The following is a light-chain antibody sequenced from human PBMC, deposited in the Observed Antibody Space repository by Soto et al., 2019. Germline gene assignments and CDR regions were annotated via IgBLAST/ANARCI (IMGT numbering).Light chain of an antibody. Sequence: EIVMTQSPATLSVSPGERATLSCRASQSIRNNLAWYQQKPGQAPRLLIYGASSRATGIPDRFSGSGSGTDFTLTISRLEPEDFAVYYCQQYGTSLTFGGGTKVDIK. V-gene: IGKV3-20*01. CDR1: QSIRNN. J-gene: IGKJ4*01. CDR2: GAS. CDR3: QQYGTSLT.